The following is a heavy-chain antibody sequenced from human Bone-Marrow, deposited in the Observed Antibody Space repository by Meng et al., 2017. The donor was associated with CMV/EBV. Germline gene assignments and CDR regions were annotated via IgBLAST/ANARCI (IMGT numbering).Heavy chain of an antibody. J-gene: IGHJ4*02. Sequence: GESLKISCAASGFTFNSYGMHWVRQAPGKGLEWVAFVRYDGGDKFYADSVKGRFTISRDNSKNTLYLQMNSLRAEDTAVYYCASLRYGSGSHSPYYFDYWGQGTLVTVSS. CDR2: VRYDGGDK. D-gene: IGHD3-10*01. CDR3: ASLRYGSGSHSPYYFDY. CDR1: GFTFNSYG. V-gene: IGHV3-30*02.